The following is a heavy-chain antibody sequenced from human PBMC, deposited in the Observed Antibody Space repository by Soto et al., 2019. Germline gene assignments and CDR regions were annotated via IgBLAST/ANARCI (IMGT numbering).Heavy chain of an antibody. CDR1: GYTFTSYA. J-gene: IGHJ3*02. CDR3: XXXXIPMDI. V-gene: IGHV1-18*01. D-gene: IGHD2-21*01. CDR2: ISAYNGNT. Sequence: QVQLVQSGAEVKKPGASVKVSCKASGYTFTSYAISWVRQAPGQGLEWMGWISAYNGNTNYAQKLQGRVTMTTDTSTSTAYMELXXXRXXXXXXXXCXXXXIPMDIWGQGTMVTVX.